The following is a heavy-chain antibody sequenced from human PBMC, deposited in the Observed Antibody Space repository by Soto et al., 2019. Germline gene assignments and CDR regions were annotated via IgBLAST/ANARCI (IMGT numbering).Heavy chain of an antibody. CDR2: IKQDGSEK. V-gene: IGHV3-7*01. D-gene: IGHD5-18*01. J-gene: IGHJ1*01. CDR1: GFTFISYW. Sequence: GGSLRLSCAASGFTFISYWISWVREAPGKGLEWVANIKQDGSEKYYVDSVKGRVTISRDNAKNSLYLQMNSLRAEDTAVYYCASENHHKRGYSYGMHWGQGTLVTVSS. CDR3: ASENHHKRGYSYGMH.